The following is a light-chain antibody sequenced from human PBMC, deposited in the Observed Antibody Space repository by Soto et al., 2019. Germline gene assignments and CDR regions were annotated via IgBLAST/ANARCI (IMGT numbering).Light chain of an antibody. CDR3: QPSNNYSDE. J-gene: IGKJ1*01. CDR1: QTISSW. Sequence: DIQMTHCPSTLSGSVGERVTMTCRASQTISSWLAWYQQKRGKAPKLLIYKESTLKSGVPSRFSGSGPGRELTLTITTLQSYAFETSSSQPSNNYSDEVGQGT. CDR2: KES. V-gene: IGKV1-5*03.